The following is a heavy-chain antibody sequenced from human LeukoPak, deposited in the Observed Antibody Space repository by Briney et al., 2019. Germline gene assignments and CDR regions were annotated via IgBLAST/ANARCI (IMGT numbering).Heavy chain of an antibody. CDR3: ARWELLRKYYFDY. Sequence: PGRSLRLSCAASEFTFDDYGMSWVRQAPGKGLEWVSGINWNGGSTGYADSVKGQFTISRDNAKNSLYLQMNSLRAEDTALYYCARWELLRKYYFDYWGQGTLVTVSS. CDR1: EFTFDDYG. CDR2: INWNGGST. V-gene: IGHV3-20*04. D-gene: IGHD1-26*01. J-gene: IGHJ4*02.